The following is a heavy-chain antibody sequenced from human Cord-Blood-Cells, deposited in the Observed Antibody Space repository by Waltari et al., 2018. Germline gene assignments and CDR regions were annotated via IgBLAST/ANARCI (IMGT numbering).Heavy chain of an antibody. CDR2: IIPILGIA. CDR1: GGTFSSYA. CDR3: AREHPGYCSSTSCYIEYYDMDG. V-gene: IGHV1-69*09. D-gene: IGHD2-2*02. J-gene: IGHJ6*03. Sequence: QVQLVQSGAEVKKPGSSVKVSCKASGGTFSSYAISWVRQAPGQGLEWMGRIIPILGIANYAQKFQGRVTITADKSTSTAYMELSSLRSEDTAVYYCAREHPGYCSSTSCYIEYYDMDGWGKGTTVTVSS.